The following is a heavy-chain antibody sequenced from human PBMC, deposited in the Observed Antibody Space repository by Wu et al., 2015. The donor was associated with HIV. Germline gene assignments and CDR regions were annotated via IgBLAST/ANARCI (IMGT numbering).Heavy chain of an antibody. D-gene: IGHD5-18*01. J-gene: IGHJ4*02. CDR2: LIPMYGTA. CDR3: AGGGGRTAMDPFDF. CDR1: GATFSVYA. V-gene: IGHV1-69*13. Sequence: HLLQSGAEVKKSGSSVRVSCKASGATFSVYALSWVRQAPGQGLEWMGRLIPMYGTADYAQKFQGRVTITADVSTNTAYMVVSSLTSDDMAVYYCAGGGGRTAMDPFDFWGQGTLVTVSS.